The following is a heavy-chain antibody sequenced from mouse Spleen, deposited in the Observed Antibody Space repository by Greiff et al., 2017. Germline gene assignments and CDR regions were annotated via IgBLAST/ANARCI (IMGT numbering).Heavy chain of an antibody. CDR2: ISYSGST. D-gene: IGHD3-2*02. V-gene: IGHV3-1*01. CDR3: AREGEATFAY. CDR1: GYSITSGYD. Sequence: VQLQQSGPGMVKPSQSLSLTCTVTGYSITSGYDWHWIRHFPGNKLEWMGYISYSGSTNYNPSLKSRISITHDTSKNHFFLKLNSVTTEDTATYYCAREGEATFAYWGQGTLVTVSA. J-gene: IGHJ3*01.